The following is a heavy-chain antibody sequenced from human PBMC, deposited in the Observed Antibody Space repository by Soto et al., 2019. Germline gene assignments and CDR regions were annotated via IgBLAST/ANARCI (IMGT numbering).Heavy chain of an antibody. V-gene: IGHV3-23*01. J-gene: IGHJ3*01. Sequence: EVKLLESGGGLVQPGGSLRLSCAASGFMFSSEAMTWVRQVLGKGLQWVALVSGGGGDTHYRDSVKGRFIISRDNSKNTVYLQMNSLRAEDTAVYHCAKTGVRSGLWEALDVWGQGAMVIVSS. CDR3: AKTGVRSGLWEALDV. D-gene: IGHD3-16*01. CDR1: GFMFSSEA. CDR2: VSGGGGDT.